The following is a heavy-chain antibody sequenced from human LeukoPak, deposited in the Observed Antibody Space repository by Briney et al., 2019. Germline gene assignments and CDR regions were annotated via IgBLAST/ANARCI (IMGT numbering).Heavy chain of an antibody. CDR1: GFTFSSYA. J-gene: IGHJ4*02. CDR2: ISGSGGST. D-gene: IGHD6-13*01. V-gene: IGHV3-23*01. CDR3: AKDDSSSWYGGGAFDY. Sequence: GGSLRLSCAASGFTFSSYAMSWVRQAPGKGLEWVSAISGSGGSTYYADSVKGRFTISRDNSKNTLYLQMNSLRAEDTAVYYCAKDDSSSWYGGGAFDYWGQGTLVTVSS.